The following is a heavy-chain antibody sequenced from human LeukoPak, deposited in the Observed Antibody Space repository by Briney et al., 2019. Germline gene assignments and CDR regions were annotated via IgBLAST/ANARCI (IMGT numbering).Heavy chain of an antibody. CDR2: IKQDGSEK. D-gene: IGHD3-10*01. CDR3: ARDRGERGFDY. Sequence: GGSLRLSCAASGFTFSSYWMSWVCQAPGKGLEWVANIKQDGSEKYYVDSVKGRFSISRGNTKNSLYLQMNSLRVEDTAVYYCARDRGERGFDYWGQGTLVTVSS. CDR1: GFTFSSYW. J-gene: IGHJ4*02. V-gene: IGHV3-7*01.